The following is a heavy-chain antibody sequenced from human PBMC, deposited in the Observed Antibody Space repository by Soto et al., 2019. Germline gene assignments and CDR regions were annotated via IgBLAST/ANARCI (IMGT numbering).Heavy chain of an antibody. CDR1: GYTFTNYD. V-gene: IGHV1-18*01. CDR3: ARGYYYASERPTQGCMDV. Sequence: QVHLVQSGAEVKKPGASVKVSCKASGYTFTNYDINWVRQAPGQGLEWMRWISTYTGNTNYAQKLQGRVTMTTDTSTSTPYMELSSLRSDDTAVYYCARGYYYASERPTQGCMDVWGQGTTVTVSS. J-gene: IGHJ6*02. CDR2: ISTYTGNT. D-gene: IGHD3-10*01.